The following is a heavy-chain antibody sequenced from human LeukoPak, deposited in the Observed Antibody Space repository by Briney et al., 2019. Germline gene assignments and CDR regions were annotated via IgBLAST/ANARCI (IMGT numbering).Heavy chain of an antibody. CDR2: INHSESI. J-gene: IGHJ6*03. CDR3: ARTGPRDFWSGRYYYYYYMDV. Sequence: SETLSLTCDVYGGSFRGYYWSWIRQPPGKGLEWIGEINHSESINYNPSLKSRVTISVDTSKNQFSLKLSSVTAADTAVYYCARTGPRDFWSGRYYYYYYMDVWGKGTTVTVSS. CDR1: GGSFRGYY. D-gene: IGHD3-3*01. V-gene: IGHV4-34*01.